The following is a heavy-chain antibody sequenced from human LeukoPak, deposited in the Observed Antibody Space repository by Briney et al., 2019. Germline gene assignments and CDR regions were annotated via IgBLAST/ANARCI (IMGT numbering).Heavy chain of an antibody. D-gene: IGHD3-3*01. J-gene: IGHJ5*02. V-gene: IGHV4-59*01. CDR3: ARAFWSGGWFDP. CDR1: GGSISSYY. CDR2: IYYSGST. Sequence: SETLSLTCTVSGGSISSYYWSWIRQPPGKGLEWIGYIYYSGSTNYNPSLKSRVTISVDTSKNQFSLKLSSVTAADTAVYYCARAFWSGGWFDPWGQGTLVTVSS.